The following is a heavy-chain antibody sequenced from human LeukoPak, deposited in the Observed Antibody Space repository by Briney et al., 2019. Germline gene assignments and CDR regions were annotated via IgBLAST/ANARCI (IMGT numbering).Heavy chain of an antibody. CDR3: ARASGQYYYDSSGYLAY. J-gene: IGHJ4*02. V-gene: IGHV3-30-3*01. CDR1: GFTFSSYA. CDR2: ISYDGSNK. Sequence: PGGSLRLSCAASGFTFSSYAMHWVRQAPGKGLEWVAVISYDGSNKYYADSVKGRFTISRDNSKNTLYLQMNSLGAEDTAVYYCARASGQYYYDSSGYLAYWGQGTLVTVSS. D-gene: IGHD3-22*01.